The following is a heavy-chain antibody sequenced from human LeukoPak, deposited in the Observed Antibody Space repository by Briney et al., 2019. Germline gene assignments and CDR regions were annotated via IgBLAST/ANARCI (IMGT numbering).Heavy chain of an antibody. D-gene: IGHD2-2*01. J-gene: IGHJ4*02. Sequence: GGSLRLSCAVSGFTFNSYDMNWVRQAPGKGLEWVANIKQDGSEKYYVDSVKGRFTISRDNAKNSLYLQMNSLRAEDTAVYYCARDPRVPAAMWNSVCFDYWGQGTLVTVSS. V-gene: IGHV3-7*01. CDR3: ARDPRVPAAMWNSVCFDY. CDR1: GFTFNSYD. CDR2: IKQDGSEK.